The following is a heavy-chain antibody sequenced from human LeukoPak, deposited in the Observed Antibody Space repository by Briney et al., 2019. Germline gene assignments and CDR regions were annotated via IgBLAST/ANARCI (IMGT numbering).Heavy chain of an antibody. CDR1: GFTFSSYE. J-gene: IGHJ2*01. Sequence: GGSLRLSCAASGFTFSSYEMNWVRQAPGKGLEWVPVKGRFTISRDNAKNSLYLQMNSLRADDTAVYYCARAGYCSGTSCPPWYFDLWGRGTLVTVSS. V-gene: IGHV3-48*03. D-gene: IGHD2-2*01. CDR3: ARAGYCSGTSCPPWYFDL.